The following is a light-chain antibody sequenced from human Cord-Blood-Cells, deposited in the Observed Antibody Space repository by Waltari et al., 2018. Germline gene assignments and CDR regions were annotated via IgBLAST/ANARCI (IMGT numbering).Light chain of an antibody. CDR1: SSDVGGYNY. J-gene: IGLJ2*01. V-gene: IGLV2-14*01. Sequence: QSALTQPASMSGSPGPSSTISCTGPSSDVGGYNYVSWYQQHPGKPPKLMNYDVRNRPAGVSNRFSCSKAGNTASLTISGLQADDEADYYCSSYTSSSTLVFGGGTKLTVL. CDR2: DVR. CDR3: SSYTSSSTLV.